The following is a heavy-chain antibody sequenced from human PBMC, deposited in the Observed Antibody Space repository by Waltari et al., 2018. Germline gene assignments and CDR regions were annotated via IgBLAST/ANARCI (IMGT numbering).Heavy chain of an antibody. V-gene: IGHV4-38-2*01. CDR1: GYSLSSGDH. Sequence: QVQLQESGPGLVTPSETLSLICAVSGYSLSSGDHWGWIRRPPGKGLEWIGSIHHGGSTHHNPVLKSRVTKSGNTSKNQFSLKLGSVTAADPAVHFCAEQGGGGKFYFDYWGQGILVTVSS. J-gene: IGHJ4*02. CDR2: IHHGGST. CDR3: AEQGGGGKFYFDY. D-gene: IGHD3-16*01.